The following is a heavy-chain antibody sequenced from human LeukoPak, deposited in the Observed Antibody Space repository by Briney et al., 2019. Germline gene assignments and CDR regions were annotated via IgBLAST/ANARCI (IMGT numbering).Heavy chain of an antibody. D-gene: IGHD5-12*01. V-gene: IGHV3-23*01. Sequence: GGSPRLSCAASGFTLSSYAITWGRQGPGEGVEGVSDISGGGGNTYYADSVKGRFTISRDNSKNTLYLQMHSLRAEDTAVYYCAIYSGYGTNAFDIWGQGTMVTVSS. CDR2: ISGGGGNT. CDR3: AIYSGYGTNAFDI. J-gene: IGHJ3*02. CDR1: GFTLSSYA.